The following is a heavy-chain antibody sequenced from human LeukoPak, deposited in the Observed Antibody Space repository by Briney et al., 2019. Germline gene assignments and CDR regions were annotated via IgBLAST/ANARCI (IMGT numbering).Heavy chain of an antibody. D-gene: IGHD3-9*01. CDR3: AKSVYDILTGPDY. CDR1: GFTFKNYV. J-gene: IGHJ4*02. Sequence: GGSLRLSCVASGFTFKNYVMHWVRQAPGKGLEWVAFIRYDGSNKYYADSVKGRFTISRDNSKNTLYLQMNSLRAEDTAVYYCAKSVYDILTGPDYWGQGTLVTVSS. CDR2: IRYDGSNK. V-gene: IGHV3-30*02.